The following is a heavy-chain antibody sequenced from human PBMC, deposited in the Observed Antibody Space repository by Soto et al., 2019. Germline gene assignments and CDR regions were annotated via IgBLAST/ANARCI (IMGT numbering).Heavy chain of an antibody. CDR2: MNPNSGNT. CDR3: AGRPRDFWSGYYKEGYYYYGMDV. D-gene: IGHD3-3*01. J-gene: IGHJ6*02. V-gene: IGHV1-8*01. Sequence: QVQLVQSGAEVKKPGASVKVSCKASGYTFTSYDINWVRQATGQGLEWMGWMNPNSGNTGYAQKFQGRVTLNRNTSISTTYMELSSLRSEETAVYYCAGRPRDFWSGYYKEGYYYYGMDVWGQGTTVTVSS. CDR1: GYTFTSYD.